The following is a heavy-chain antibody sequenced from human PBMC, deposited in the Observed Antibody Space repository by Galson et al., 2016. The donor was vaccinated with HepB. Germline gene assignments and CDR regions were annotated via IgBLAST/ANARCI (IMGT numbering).Heavy chain of an antibody. CDR3: ARRAENWGFFDF. Sequence: SLRLSCAASGFTFSSYAMNWVRQAPGKGLEWVSTIGPSGGDTYYADSVKGRFTISRDNSKNTLYLQMNSLRAEDTAVFYCARRAENWGFFDFWGQGTLVPVSS. CDR2: IGPSGGDT. CDR1: GFTFSSYA. V-gene: IGHV3-23*01. D-gene: IGHD7-27*01. J-gene: IGHJ4*02.